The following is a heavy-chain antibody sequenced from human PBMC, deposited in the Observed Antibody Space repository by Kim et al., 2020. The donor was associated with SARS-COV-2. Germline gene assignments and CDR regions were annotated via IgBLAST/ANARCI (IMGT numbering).Heavy chain of an antibody. D-gene: IGHD6-19*01. J-gene: IGHJ6*02. CDR2: ISAYNGNT. CDR1: GYTFTSYG. Sequence: ASVKVSCKASGYTFTSYGISWVRQAPGQGLEWMGWISAYNGNTNYAQKLQGRVTMTTDTSTSTAYMELRSLRSDDTAVYYCARELRRGGEWLDNYYYYGMDVWGQGTTVTVSS. V-gene: IGHV1-18*01. CDR3: ARELRRGGEWLDNYYYYGMDV.